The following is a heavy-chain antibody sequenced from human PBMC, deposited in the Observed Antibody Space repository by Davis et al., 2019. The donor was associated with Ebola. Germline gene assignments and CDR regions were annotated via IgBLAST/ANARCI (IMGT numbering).Heavy chain of an antibody. D-gene: IGHD6-13*01. Sequence: ASVKVSCKASGYTFTSYYMHWVRQAPGQGLEWMGIINPSGGSTRYAQKLQGRVTMTTDTSTSTAYMELRRLRSDDTAVYYCARDGGYSSSWYEGYYYYGMDVWGQGTTVTVSS. V-gene: IGHV1-46*01. CDR3: ARDGGYSSSWYEGYYYYGMDV. CDR2: INPSGGST. J-gene: IGHJ6*02. CDR1: GYTFTSYY.